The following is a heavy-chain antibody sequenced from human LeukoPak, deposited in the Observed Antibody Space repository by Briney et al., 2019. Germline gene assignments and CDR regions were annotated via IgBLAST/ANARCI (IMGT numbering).Heavy chain of an antibody. CDR2: IYYSGST. D-gene: IGHD6-19*01. Sequence: PSETLSLTCTVSGGSISSYYWSWIRQPPGKGLEWIGYIYYSGSTNYNPSLKSRVTISVDTSKNQFSLKLSSVTAADTAVYYCARGIAVAGPFDYWGQGTLVTVS. CDR1: GGSISSYY. J-gene: IGHJ4*02. V-gene: IGHV4-59*01. CDR3: ARGIAVAGPFDY.